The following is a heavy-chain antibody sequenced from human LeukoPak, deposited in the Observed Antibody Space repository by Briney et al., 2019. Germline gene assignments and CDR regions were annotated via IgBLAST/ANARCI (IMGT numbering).Heavy chain of an antibody. V-gene: IGHV1-18*01. J-gene: IGHJ3*02. CDR1: GYTFTNYV. D-gene: IGHD3-9*01. Sequence: GASVKVSCKASGYTFTNYVISWVRQAPGQGLEWMGWISAYNGNTNYAQKLQGRVTMTTHTSTSTAYMELRSLRSDDTAVYYCARTANDILTGYYRGAPAPDSVGAFDIWGQGTMVTVSS. CDR3: ARTANDILTGYYRGAPAPDSVGAFDI. CDR2: ISAYNGNT.